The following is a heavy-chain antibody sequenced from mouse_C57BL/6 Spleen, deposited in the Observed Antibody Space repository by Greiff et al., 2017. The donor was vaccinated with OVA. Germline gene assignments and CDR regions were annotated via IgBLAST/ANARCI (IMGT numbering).Heavy chain of an antibody. V-gene: IGHV1-22*01. CDR3: ARDYDCDAAFDY. Sequence: VQLQQSGPELVKPGASVKMSCKASGYTFTDYNMHWVKQSHGKSLEWIGYINPNNGGNSYNQKFKGKATLTVNKSSSTAYMELRSLTSEDSAVYYCARDYDCDAAFDYWGQGTTLTVSS. CDR2: INPNNGGN. J-gene: IGHJ2*01. CDR1: GYTFTDYN. D-gene: IGHD2-4*01.